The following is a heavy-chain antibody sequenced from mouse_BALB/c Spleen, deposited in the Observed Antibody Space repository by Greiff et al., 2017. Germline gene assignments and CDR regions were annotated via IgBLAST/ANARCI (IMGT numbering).Heavy chain of an antibody. V-gene: IGHV2-9-2*01. CDR1: GFSLTSYD. CDR2: IWTGGGT. CDR3: VREEAFAY. J-gene: IGHJ3*01. Sequence: QVQLKESGPGLVAPSQSLSITCTVSGFSLTSYDISWIRQPPGKGLEWLGVIWTGGGTNYNSAFMSRLSISKDNSKSQVFLKMNRLQTDDTAIYYCVREEAFAYWGQGTLVTVSA.